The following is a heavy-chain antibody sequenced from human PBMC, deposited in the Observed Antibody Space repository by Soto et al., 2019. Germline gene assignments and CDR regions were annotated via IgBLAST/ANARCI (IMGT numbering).Heavy chain of an antibody. CDR3: ARDTGYDHDAFDI. D-gene: IGHD5-12*01. CDR1: GYSFITSYH. J-gene: IGHJ3*02. V-gene: IGHV1-46*01. CDR2: INPTGSMT. Sequence: GVSVQVSCKASGYSFITSYHMHWVRQAPGQGLEWMGIINPTGSMTRYSQKFQGRLTMTRDTSTATDYMELSNLTSEDTAVYFCARDTGYDHDAFDIWGQGTRVTVSS.